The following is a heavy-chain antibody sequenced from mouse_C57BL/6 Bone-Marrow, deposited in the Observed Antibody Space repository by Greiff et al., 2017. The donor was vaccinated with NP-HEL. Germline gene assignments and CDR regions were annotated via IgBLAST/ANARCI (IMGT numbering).Heavy chain of an antibody. CDR3: ARLGNTEVVSCAMAY. CDR2: IDPSDSYT. CDR1: GYTFTSYW. J-gene: IGHJ4*01. V-gene: IGHV1-50*01. D-gene: IGHD1-1*01. Sequence: VQLQQSGAELVKPGASVKLSCKASGYTFTSYWMPWVKQRPGQGLEWIGEIDPSDSYTNYNQKFKGKATLTVEQSSSTAYMQLSSLTSEDSAVYYCARLGNTEVVSCAMAYWGQGTSVTVSS.